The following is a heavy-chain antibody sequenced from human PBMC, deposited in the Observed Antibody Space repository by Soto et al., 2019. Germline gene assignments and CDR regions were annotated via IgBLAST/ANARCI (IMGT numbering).Heavy chain of an antibody. V-gene: IGHV3-23*01. J-gene: IGHJ3*02. D-gene: IGHD2-15*01. Sequence: PRLSCAASGFTFSSYAMSWVRQAPGKGLEWVSAISGSGGSTYYADSVKGRFAISRDNSKNTLYLQMNSLRAEDTAVYYCAKDPLGYCSGGSCSDIWGQGTMVTVSS. CDR1: GFTFSSYA. CDR3: AKDPLGYCSGGSCSDI. CDR2: ISGSGGST.